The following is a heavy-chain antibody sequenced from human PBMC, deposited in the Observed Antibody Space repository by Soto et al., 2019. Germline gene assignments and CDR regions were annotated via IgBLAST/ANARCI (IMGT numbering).Heavy chain of an antibody. J-gene: IGHJ5*02. CDR2: IWFDGSKR. CDR3: ARSVGGHDSSGYPKGDHFDP. V-gene: IGHV3-33*01. Sequence: HPVGSLRLSCAASGFTFSSYSMHWARRAPGKGLEWLAIIWFDGSKRYYADSVKGRFIISRDNSKNTVYLQMNSLRGEDTAMYYCARSVGGHDSSGYPKGDHFDPWGQGTLVTVSS. CDR1: GFTFSSYS. D-gene: IGHD6-19*01.